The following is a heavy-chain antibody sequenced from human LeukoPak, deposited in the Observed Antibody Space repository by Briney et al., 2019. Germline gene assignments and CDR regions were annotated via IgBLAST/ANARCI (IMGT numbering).Heavy chain of an antibody. CDR2: IYYGGCT. CDR1: GGSISSGDYY. CDR3: ASDSYYYDSSGLSAFDI. V-gene: IGHV4-30-4*01. J-gene: IGHJ3*02. D-gene: IGHD3-22*01. Sequence: PSQTLSLTCTVSGGSISSGDYYWSWIRQPPGKGLEWVGYIYYGGCTYYNPSLKSRVTISVDASKNQFSLKLSSVTAADTAVYYCASDSYYYDSSGLSAFDIWGQGTMVTVSS.